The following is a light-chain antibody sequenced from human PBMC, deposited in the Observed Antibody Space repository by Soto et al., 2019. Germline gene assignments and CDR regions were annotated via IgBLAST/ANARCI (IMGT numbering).Light chain of an antibody. V-gene: IGKV3-15*01. CDR1: QSVSSN. CDR2: DTS. Sequence: EILMTQSPATLSVSPGERATLSCRASQSVSSNLAWYQQKPGQAPRLLIYDTSARDAGIPARFSGSGSATEFTLTISSLQSEDFALYYCQHTLKWPPTFGQGTKVDIK. CDR3: QHTLKWPPT. J-gene: IGKJ1*01.